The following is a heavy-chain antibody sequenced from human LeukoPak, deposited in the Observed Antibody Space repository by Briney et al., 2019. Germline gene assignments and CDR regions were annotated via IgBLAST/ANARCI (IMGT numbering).Heavy chain of an antibody. CDR3: ARDTGSCKWGRVYNWFDP. J-gene: IGHJ5*02. D-gene: IGHD1-26*01. Sequence: GGSLRLSCAASGFTFSSYWMHWVRQAPGKGLVWVSRINTDGSSTSYADSVKGRFTISRDNAKNTLYLQMNSLRAEDTAVCYCARDTGSCKWGRVYNWFDPWGQGTLVTVSS. CDR2: INTDGSST. V-gene: IGHV3-74*01. CDR1: GFTFSSYW.